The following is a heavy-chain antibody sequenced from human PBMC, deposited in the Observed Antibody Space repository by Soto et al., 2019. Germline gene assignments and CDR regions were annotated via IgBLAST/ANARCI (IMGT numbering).Heavy chain of an antibody. D-gene: IGHD3-3*01. Sequence: QVQLQESGPGMVKPSETLSLTCTVSDGSISSGDYYWSWIRQPPGKGLEWIGYKHKSGSAYYNPSRKGRATISIDTSMNQFSLKVNSMTAADTAVYYCVRARYYDFWRIDYWGQGTLVTVSS. J-gene: IGHJ4*02. CDR1: DGSISSGDYY. V-gene: IGHV4-30-4*01. CDR2: KHKSGSA. CDR3: VRARYYDFWRIDY.